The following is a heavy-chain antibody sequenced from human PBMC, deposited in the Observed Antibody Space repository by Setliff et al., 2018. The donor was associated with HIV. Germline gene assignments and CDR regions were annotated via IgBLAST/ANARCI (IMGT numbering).Heavy chain of an antibody. CDR2: ISAYNVNT. J-gene: IGHJ4*02. CDR1: GYSFTSYG. Sequence: GASVKVSCKASGYSFTSYGVSWVRQAPGQGLEWMGWISAYNVNTNYAQKLQGRVTMTTDTSTTTAYMELRSLRYDDTAVYYCARPRFLIGPPEEYYFDYWGQGTLVTVSS. V-gene: IGHV1-18*01. D-gene: IGHD3-16*02. CDR3: ARPRFLIGPPEEYYFDY.